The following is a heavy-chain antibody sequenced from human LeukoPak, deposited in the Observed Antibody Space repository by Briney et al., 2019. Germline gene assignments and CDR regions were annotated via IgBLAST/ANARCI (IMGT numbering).Heavy chain of an antibody. D-gene: IGHD1-26*01. CDR1: GGSISSSSYY. CDR3: ANLEYSGSY. J-gene: IGHJ4*02. V-gene: IGHV4-39*07. CDR2: IYYSGST. Sequence: SETLSLTCTVSGGSISSSSYYWGWIRQPPGKGLEWIGSIYYSGSTYYNPSLKSRVTISVDTSKNQFSLKLSSVTAADTAVYYCANLEYSGSYWGQGTLVTVSS.